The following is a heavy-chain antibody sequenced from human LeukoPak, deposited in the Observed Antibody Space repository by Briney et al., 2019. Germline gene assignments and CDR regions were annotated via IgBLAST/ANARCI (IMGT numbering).Heavy chain of an antibody. CDR1: RFIFSDYW. J-gene: IGHJ4*02. CDR2: IKQDGGER. D-gene: IGHD2-15*01. V-gene: IGHV3-7*03. Sequence: SGGSLRRSCAASRFIFSDYWMTWVRQAQGKGLEWVAHIKQDGGERSYVDSVKGRFTISRDNAKNSLYLQMNSLRAEDTAVYYCARGGRRYCVGGSCYFGFDSWGQGTLVTVSS. CDR3: ARGGRRYCVGGSCYFGFDS.